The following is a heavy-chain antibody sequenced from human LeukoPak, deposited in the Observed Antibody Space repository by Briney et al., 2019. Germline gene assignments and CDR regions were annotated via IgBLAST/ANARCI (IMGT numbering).Heavy chain of an antibody. CDR2: ISGSGGST. CDR1: GFTFSSYA. V-gene: IGHV3-23*01. J-gene: IGHJ5*02. CDR3: ARRVNYDILTGYYKGVNWFDP. Sequence: GGSLRLSCAASGFTFSSYAMSWVRQAPGKGLEWVSAISGSGGSTYYADSVKGRFTISRDNSKNTLYLQMNSLRAEDTAVYYCARRVNYDILTGYYKGVNWFDPWGQGTLVTVSS. D-gene: IGHD3-9*01.